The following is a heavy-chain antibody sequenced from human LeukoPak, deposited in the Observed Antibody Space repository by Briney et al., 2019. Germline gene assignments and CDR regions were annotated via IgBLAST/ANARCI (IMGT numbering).Heavy chain of an antibody. V-gene: IGHV5-51*01. CDR2: ILPDCSET. D-gene: IGHD4-17*01. CDR3: ARSVNYFDF. Sequence: GESLKISCKGSGYSFRHYWIGWVRQIPGQGLEWMGLILPDCSETRYSPSFQGPGNISRDKSISTGYLQWSSLKASDSAMYYCARSVNYFDFWGQGTLVTVSS. CDR1: GYSFRHYW. J-gene: IGHJ4*02.